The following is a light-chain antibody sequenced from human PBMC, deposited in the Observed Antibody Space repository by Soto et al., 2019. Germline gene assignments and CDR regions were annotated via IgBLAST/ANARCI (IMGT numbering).Light chain of an antibody. CDR2: GSG. CDR3: QSYDSSLSGVV. CDR1: SSNIGAGYD. V-gene: IGLV1-40*01. J-gene: IGLJ2*01. Sequence: QSVLTQPPSVSGAPGQGVTISCTGDSSNIGAGYDVHWYHQIPGTAPQLLIYGSGNRPSGVPDRFSASKSGTSASLAITGLQPEDEGEYYCQSYDSSLSGVVFGGGTKLTVL.